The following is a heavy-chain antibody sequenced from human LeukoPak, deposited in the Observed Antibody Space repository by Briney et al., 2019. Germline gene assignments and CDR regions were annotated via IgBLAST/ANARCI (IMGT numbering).Heavy chain of an antibody. Sequence: SETLSLTCSVSGDSISSYYWSWIRQPAGKGLEWIGRIYTSGSTNYNPSLKTRVTMSVDTSKNQISLRLSSVTAADTAVYYCAREGTYCSRASCYDSFLDYWGQGTLVTVSS. CDR1: GDSISSYY. D-gene: IGHD2-2*01. V-gene: IGHV4-4*07. CDR2: IYTSGST. CDR3: AREGTYCSRASCYDSFLDY. J-gene: IGHJ4*02.